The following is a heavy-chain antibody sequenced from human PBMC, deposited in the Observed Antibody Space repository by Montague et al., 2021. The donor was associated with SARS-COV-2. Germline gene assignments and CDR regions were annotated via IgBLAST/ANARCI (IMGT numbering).Heavy chain of an antibody. V-gene: IGHV2-5*02. Sequence: PALVKPTQTLTLTCIVSGFSLTSSGEGVGWIRQPPGKALEWLALIYWDEDKRYSPSLKNRLVVTNDSAKNQVVLTVINMDPADTGTYYCAHVSKLARVRWFDPWGQGTLVTVSS. CDR2: IYWDEDK. D-gene: IGHD2-8*01. J-gene: IGHJ5*02. CDR3: AHVSKLARVRWFDP. CDR1: GFSLTSSGEG.